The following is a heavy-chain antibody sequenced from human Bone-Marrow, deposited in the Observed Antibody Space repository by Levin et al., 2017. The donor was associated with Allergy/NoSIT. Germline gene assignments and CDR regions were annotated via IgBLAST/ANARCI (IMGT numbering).Heavy chain of an antibody. CDR3: AKDSAVQRLGGVDY. J-gene: IGHJ4*02. CDR1: GFTFSSYG. V-gene: IGHV3-30*18. CDR2: ISYDGSNK. D-gene: IGHD6-25*01. Sequence: GESLKISCAASGFTFSSYGMHWVRQAPGKGLEWVAVISYDGSNKYYADSVKGRFTISRDNSKNTLYLQMNSLRAEDTAVYYCAKDSAVQRLGGVDYWGQGTLVTVSS.